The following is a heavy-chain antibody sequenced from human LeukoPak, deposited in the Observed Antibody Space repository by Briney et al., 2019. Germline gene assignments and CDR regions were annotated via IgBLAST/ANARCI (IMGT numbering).Heavy chain of an antibody. CDR1: GYTLAELS. Sequence: ASVKVSCKVSGYTLAELSMHWVRQAPGKGLEWMGGFDPEDGETIYAQKFQGRVTMTGDTSTDTAYMELSSLRSEDTAVYYCATDLAMTTRDYWGQGTLVTVSS. D-gene: IGHD4-11*01. CDR3: ATDLAMTTRDY. V-gene: IGHV1-24*01. CDR2: FDPEDGET. J-gene: IGHJ4*02.